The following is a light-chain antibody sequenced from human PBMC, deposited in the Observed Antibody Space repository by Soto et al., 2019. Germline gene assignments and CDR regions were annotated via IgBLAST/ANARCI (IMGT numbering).Light chain of an antibody. CDR3: QQANSFPIT. Sequence: IQMTQSPSTLAASLGDRVTITCRASQSISSWLAWYQQKPGKAPKLLIYAASSLQSGVPSRFRGSGSGTDFTLTISSLQPEDFATYYCQQANSFPITFGQGTRLEIK. CDR1: QSISSW. V-gene: IGKV1-12*01. CDR2: AAS. J-gene: IGKJ5*01.